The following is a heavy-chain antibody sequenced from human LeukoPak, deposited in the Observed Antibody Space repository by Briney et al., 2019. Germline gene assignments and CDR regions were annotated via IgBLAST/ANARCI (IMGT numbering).Heavy chain of an antibody. V-gene: IGHV4-39*02. J-gene: IGHJ4*02. CDR2: IYYSGST. Sequence: PSETLSLTCTVSGGSISSSSYYWGWIRQPPGKGLEWIGSIYYSGSTYDNPYLKSRFTISVDKTKNQFAQKLSSVTAADTAVYYCARDPTRVGATMGDYWGQGTLVTVSS. D-gene: IGHD1-26*01. CDR1: GGSISSSSYY. CDR3: ARDPTRVGATMGDY.